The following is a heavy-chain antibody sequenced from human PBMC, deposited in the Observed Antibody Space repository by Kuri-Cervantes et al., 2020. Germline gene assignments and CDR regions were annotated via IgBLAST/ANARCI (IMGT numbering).Heavy chain of an antibody. CDR2: IYSGGST. J-gene: IGHJ4*02. D-gene: IGHD3-3*01. Sequence: GKSLKISCAASGFTVSSNYMSWVRQAPGRGLEWVSVIYSGGSTYYADSVKGRFTISRDNSKNTLYLQMNSLRAEDTAVYYCARVTMGISIFGVIDYWGQGTLVTVSS. CDR3: ARVTMGISIFGVIDY. CDR1: GFTVSSNY. V-gene: IGHV3-53*05.